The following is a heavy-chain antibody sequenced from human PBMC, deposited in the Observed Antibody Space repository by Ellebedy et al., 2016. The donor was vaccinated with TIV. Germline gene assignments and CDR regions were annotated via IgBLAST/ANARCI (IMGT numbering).Heavy chain of an antibody. CDR2: ISDDGDTK. J-gene: IGHJ4*02. D-gene: IGHD2-15*01. Sequence: PGGSLRLSCAASGFTFSYYAMHWVRQTPGKGLEWVSVISDDGDTKHYGDAVRGRFSSSRDNSKNTLYLQMNNVRVEDTALYYCVKGRGGGSDAVVDYWGQGTLVTVSS. CDR1: GFTFSYYA. CDR3: VKGRGGGSDAVVDY. V-gene: IGHV3-30*01.